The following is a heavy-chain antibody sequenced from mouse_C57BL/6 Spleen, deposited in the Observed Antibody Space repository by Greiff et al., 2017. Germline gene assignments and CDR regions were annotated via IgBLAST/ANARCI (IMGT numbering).Heavy chain of an antibody. Sequence: EVQLQQSGPELVKPGASVKISCKASGYTFTDYYMNWVKQSHGKSLEWIGDINPNNGGTSYNQKFKGKATLTVDKSSSTAYMELRSLTSEDSAVYYCAREQLRQRGYAMDYWGQGTSVTVSS. CDR2: INPNNGGT. D-gene: IGHD3-2*02. V-gene: IGHV1-26*01. J-gene: IGHJ4*01. CDR3: AREQLRQRGYAMDY. CDR1: GYTFTDYY.